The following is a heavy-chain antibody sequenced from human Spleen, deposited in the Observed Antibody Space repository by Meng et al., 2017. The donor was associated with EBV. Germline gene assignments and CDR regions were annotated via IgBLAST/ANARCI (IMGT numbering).Heavy chain of an antibody. CDR1: GGSFSGYY. J-gene: IGHJ5*02. V-gene: IGHV4-34*01. CDR3: ARGVQVAWRFDP. Sequence: QVQLLKWGAGLLKPSETLSLPCAVYGGSFSGYYCNWIRQPPGKGLEWIGEINHSGCTNYNPSLKSRVTISADTSKRQFSLKLNAVTAADTAVYYCARGVQVAWRFDPWGQGTLVTVSS. CDR2: INHSGCT. D-gene: IGHD2-15*01.